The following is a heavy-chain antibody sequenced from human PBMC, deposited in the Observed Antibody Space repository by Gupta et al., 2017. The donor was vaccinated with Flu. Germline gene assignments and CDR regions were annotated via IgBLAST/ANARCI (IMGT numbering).Heavy chain of an antibody. V-gene: IGHV3-7*01. CDR3: TRDPGWGAFDM. Sequence: WLRHAPGKGLEMVSMINPGGYCVYYMDSVKGRFTISRDNAKNSLILQMHSLRAEDTAVYFCTRDPGWGAFDMWGQGTLVTISS. D-gene: IGHD1-26*01. J-gene: IGHJ3*02. CDR2: INPGGYCV.